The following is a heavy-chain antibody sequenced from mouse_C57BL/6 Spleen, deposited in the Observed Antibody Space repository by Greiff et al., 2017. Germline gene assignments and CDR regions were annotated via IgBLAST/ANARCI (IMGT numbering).Heavy chain of an antibody. CDR2: IYPGDGDT. CDR3: AREIGFDY. CDR1: GYAFSSSW. Sequence: QVQLQQSGPELVKPGASVKISCKASGYAFSSSWMNWVKQRPGKGLEWIGRIYPGDGDTNYNGKFKGKATLTADKSSSTAYMQLSSLTSEDSAVYFCAREIGFDYWGQGTTLTVSS. V-gene: IGHV1-82*01. J-gene: IGHJ2*01.